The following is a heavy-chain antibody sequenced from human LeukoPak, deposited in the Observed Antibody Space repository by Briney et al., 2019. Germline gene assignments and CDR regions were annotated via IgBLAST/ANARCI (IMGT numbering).Heavy chain of an antibody. V-gene: IGHV3-49*04. CDR2: TRSIAYGGTT. CDR3: TRQHIRGAMPSRGY. J-gene: IGHJ4*02. CDR1: GFTFGDYA. D-gene: IGHD3-16*01. Sequence: GGSLRLSCTASGFTFGDYAMSWVRQAPGKGLEWVGFTRSIAYGGTTEYAASVKGRFTISRDDSKSIAYLQMNSLKTEDTAVYYCTRQHIRGAMPSRGYWGQGTLVTV.